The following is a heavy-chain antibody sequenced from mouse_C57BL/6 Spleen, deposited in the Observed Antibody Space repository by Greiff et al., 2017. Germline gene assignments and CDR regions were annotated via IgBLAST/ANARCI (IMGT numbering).Heavy chain of an antibody. J-gene: IGHJ4*01. CDR2: IYPGNSDT. V-gene: IGHV1-5*01. D-gene: IGHD1-1*01. CDR3: TRDYYYGSSYAMDY. Sequence: VQLQQSGTVLARPGASVKMSCKTSGYTFTSYWMHWVKQRPGQGLEWIGAIYPGNSDTSYNQKFKGKAKLTAVTSASTAYMELSSLTNEDSAVYYCTRDYYYGSSYAMDYWGQGTSVTFSS. CDR1: GYTFTSYW.